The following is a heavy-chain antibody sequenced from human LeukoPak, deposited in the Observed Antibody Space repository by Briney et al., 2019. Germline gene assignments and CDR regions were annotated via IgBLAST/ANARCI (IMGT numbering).Heavy chain of an antibody. CDR3: AIAQSWDELFDS. J-gene: IGHJ4*02. V-gene: IGHV3-53*01. Sequence: GGSLRLSCAASGIAVTGNYMSWVRQPPGKGLEWVSFISINTDTFYADSVRGRFTISRDSSKNTLFLQINSLRDEDSAVYYCAIAQSWDELFDSWGQGTLVTVSS. D-gene: IGHD1-1*01. CDR1: GIAVTGNY. CDR2: ISINTDT.